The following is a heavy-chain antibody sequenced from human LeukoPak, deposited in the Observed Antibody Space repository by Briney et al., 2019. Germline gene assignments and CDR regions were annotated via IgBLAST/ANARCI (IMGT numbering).Heavy chain of an antibody. Sequence: GASVKVSCKASGGTFSSYAISWVRQAPGQGLEWMGRIIPILGIANYAQKFQGRVTITADKSTSTAYMELSSLRSEDTAVYYCARVRVSPYDYVRGSYRYNDAFDIWGQGTMVTVSS. D-gene: IGHD3-16*02. J-gene: IGHJ3*02. CDR3: ARVRVSPYDYVRGSYRYNDAFDI. CDR2: IIPILGIA. V-gene: IGHV1-69*04. CDR1: GGTFSSYA.